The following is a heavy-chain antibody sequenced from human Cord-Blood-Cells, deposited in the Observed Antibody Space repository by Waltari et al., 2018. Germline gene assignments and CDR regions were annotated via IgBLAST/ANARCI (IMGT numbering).Heavy chain of an antibody. CDR3: ARGGYSSSWYYYYYYMDV. J-gene: IGHJ6*03. D-gene: IGHD6-13*01. V-gene: IGHV1-8*03. Sequence: QVQLVQSGAEVKKPGASVKVSCKASGYTFTSYDINWVRQATGQGLEWMGWMNPKSGNTGYAQKFQSRVTITMNTSISTAYMELSSLRSEDTAVYYCARGGYSSSWYYYYYYMDVWGKGTTVTVSS. CDR2: MNPKSGNT. CDR1: GYTFTSYD.